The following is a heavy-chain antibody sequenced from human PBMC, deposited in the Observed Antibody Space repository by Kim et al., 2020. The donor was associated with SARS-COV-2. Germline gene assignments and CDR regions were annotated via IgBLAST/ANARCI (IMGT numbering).Heavy chain of an antibody. J-gene: IGHJ6*02. Sequence: GESLKISCKASGYKFTSYWIGWVRQMPGKGLEWMGMIYPDDSDVRYSPSFQGQVTISAEKSISTAYLQWSSLKASDTAMYYCARRRSSTRLDVWGQGTTVSVSS. V-gene: IGHV5-51*01. D-gene: IGHD6-13*01. CDR1: GYKFTSYW. CDR2: IYPDDSDV. CDR3: ARRRSSTRLDV.